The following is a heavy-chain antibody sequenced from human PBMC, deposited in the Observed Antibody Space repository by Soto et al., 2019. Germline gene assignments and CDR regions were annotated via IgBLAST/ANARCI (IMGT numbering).Heavy chain of an antibody. CDR2: ISYDGNNK. CDR3: AKAHSSGWYFSDC. J-gene: IGHJ4*02. V-gene: IGHV3-30*18. D-gene: IGHD6-19*01. Sequence: QVQLVESGGGVVQPGRSPRLSCAASGFTFSSYGMHWVRQAPGKGLEWVALISYDGNNKYYADCVKGRFTISRDNSKNTLYLQMNSLRTEDTAVYYCAKAHSSGWYFSDCWGQGTLVTVSS. CDR1: GFTFSSYG.